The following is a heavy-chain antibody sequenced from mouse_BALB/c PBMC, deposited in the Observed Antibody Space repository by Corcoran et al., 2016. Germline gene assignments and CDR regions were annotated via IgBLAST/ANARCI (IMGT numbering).Heavy chain of an antibody. D-gene: IGHD2-3*01. Sequence: QIPLVQSGPELKKPGETVKISCTASGYTFTNYGMNWVKQAPGKGLKWMGWINTYTGEPTYADDFKGRFAFSLETSASTAYLQINNLKNEDTATYFCARKGGWLLRAMDYWGQGTSVTVSS. J-gene: IGHJ4*01. V-gene: IGHV9-3-1*01. CDR1: GYTFTNYG. CDR2: INTYTGEP. CDR3: ARKGGWLLRAMDY.